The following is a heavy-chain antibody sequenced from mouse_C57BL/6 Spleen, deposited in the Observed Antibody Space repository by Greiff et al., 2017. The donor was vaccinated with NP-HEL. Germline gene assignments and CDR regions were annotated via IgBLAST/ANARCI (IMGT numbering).Heavy chain of an antibody. Sequence: VQLQQPGTELVKPGASVKLSCKASGYTFTSYWMHWVKQRPGQGLEWIGNINPSNGGTNYNEKFKSKATLTVDKSSSTAYMQLSSLTSEDSAVYYCARSGYYGSSYGWYFDVWGTGTTVTVSS. V-gene: IGHV1-53*01. CDR2: INPSNGGT. J-gene: IGHJ1*03. CDR3: ARSGYYGSSYGWYFDV. CDR1: GYTFTSYW. D-gene: IGHD1-1*01.